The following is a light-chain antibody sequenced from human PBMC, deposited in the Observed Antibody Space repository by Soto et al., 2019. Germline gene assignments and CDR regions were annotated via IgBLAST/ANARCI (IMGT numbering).Light chain of an antibody. V-gene: IGLV2-14*01. J-gene: IGLJ1*01. CDR3: SSYTSSSTPLYV. Sequence: QSVLTQPASVSGSPGQSITISCTGTSSDVGGYNYVSWYQQHPGKAPKLMIYDVSHRPSGVSNRFSGSKSGNTASLTISGLQAEDEADYYCSSYTSSSTPLYVFGTGTKVTVL. CDR1: SSDVGGYNY. CDR2: DVS.